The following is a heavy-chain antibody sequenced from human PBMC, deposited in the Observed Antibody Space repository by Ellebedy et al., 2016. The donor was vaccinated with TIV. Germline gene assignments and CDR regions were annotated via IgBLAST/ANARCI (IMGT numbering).Heavy chain of an antibody. J-gene: IGHJ4*02. D-gene: IGHD5-12*01. CDR3: ARDPNSPGDTGYGDY. CDR1: GFTFTTYW. Sequence: GESLKISCAASGFTFTTYWMSWVRQAPGKGLEWVANMNQVGSEKYYVDSVKGRFTLSRDNAQNSLYLHMNNLRAEDTAVYYCARDPNSPGDTGYGDYWGQGVVVTVST. CDR2: MNQVGSEK. V-gene: IGHV3-7*03.